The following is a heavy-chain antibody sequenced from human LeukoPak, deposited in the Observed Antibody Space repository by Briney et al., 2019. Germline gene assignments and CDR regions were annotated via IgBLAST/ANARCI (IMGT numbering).Heavy chain of an antibody. V-gene: IGHV3-33*01. Sequence: GGSLRLSCAASGFTFSSYGMNWVRQAPGKGLEWVAVIWYDGSNEYYVDSMKGRFTISRDNSKNTLYLQMNSLRVEDTAVYYCAAGDPVSYWGQGTLVSVSS. CDR1: GFTFSSYG. CDR3: AAGDPVSY. D-gene: IGHD4-17*01. J-gene: IGHJ4*02. CDR2: IWYDGSNE.